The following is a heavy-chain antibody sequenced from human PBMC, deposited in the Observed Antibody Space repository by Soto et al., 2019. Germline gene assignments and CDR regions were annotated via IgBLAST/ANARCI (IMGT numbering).Heavy chain of an antibody. Sequence: GGSLRLCCEASGFTFSTYTMSWVRQVPGKGPERVSSIGTSRSFIYYADSVKGRFTVSRDNAKNSLYLQMDSLRADDTAVYSCARGAYTHASATAFSHWGRGTLVTVSS. CDR1: GFTFSTYT. D-gene: IGHD2-2*02. CDR3: ARGAYTHASATAFSH. V-gene: IGHV3-21*04. J-gene: IGHJ4*02. CDR2: IGTSRSFI.